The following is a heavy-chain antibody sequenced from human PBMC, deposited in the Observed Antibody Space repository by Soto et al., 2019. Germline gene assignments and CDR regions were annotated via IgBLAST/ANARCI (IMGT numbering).Heavy chain of an antibody. J-gene: IGHJ5*02. V-gene: IGHV1-46*01. CDR1: GYTFTSYY. CDR2: INPSGGST. CDR3: ARSNEKTPIGYCRGGSRHHVNWFDP. Sequence: ASVKVSCKASGYTFTSYYMHWVRQAPGQGLEWMGIINPSGGSTSYAQKFQGRVTMTRDTSTSTVYMELSSLRSEDTAVYYCARSNEKTPIGYCRGGSRHHVNWFDPWGQGILVTVS. D-gene: IGHD2-15*01.